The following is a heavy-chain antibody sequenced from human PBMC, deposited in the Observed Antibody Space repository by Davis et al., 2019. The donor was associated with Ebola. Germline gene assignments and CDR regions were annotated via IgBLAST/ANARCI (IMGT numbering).Heavy chain of an antibody. V-gene: IGHV5-51*01. Sequence: GESLKISCQDSGNSFSSHWIGWVRQMPGKGLEWMGIIFTGDSDTRYRPSFQGQVTISADKSISTAYLQWSSLKASDTALYYCASLRRTITGMDDAFDIWGQGTMVTVSS. J-gene: IGHJ3*02. CDR2: IFTGDSDT. D-gene: IGHD2-8*02. CDR1: GNSFSSHW. CDR3: ASLRRTITGMDDAFDI.